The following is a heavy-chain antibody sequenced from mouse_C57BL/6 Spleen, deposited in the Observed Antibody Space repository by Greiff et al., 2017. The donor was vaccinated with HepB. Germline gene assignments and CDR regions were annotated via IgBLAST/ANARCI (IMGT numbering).Heavy chain of an antibody. J-gene: IGHJ3*01. CDR1: GFNIKDDY. D-gene: IGHD2-13*01. CDR3: TGLRFAY. Sequence: VQLQQSGAELVRPGASVKLSCTASGFNIKDDYMHWVKQRPEQGLEWIGWIDPENGDTEYASKFQGKATITADTSSNTAYLQPSSRTSEDTAVYYCTGLRFAYWGQGTLVTVSA. V-gene: IGHV14-4*01. CDR2: IDPENGDT.